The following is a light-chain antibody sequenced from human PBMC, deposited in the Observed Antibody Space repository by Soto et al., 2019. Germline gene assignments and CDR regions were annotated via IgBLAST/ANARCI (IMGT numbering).Light chain of an antibody. CDR2: SNN. V-gene: IGLV1-44*01. CDR1: SSNIGGNA. Sequence: QSVLTQPPSASGTPGQRVTISCSGSSSNIGGNAVNWYQQLPGTTPKLLIYSNNQRPSGVPDRFSGSKSGTSASLAISGLQSEDEADYYCAAWDDSLSGYVVGTGTKVTVL. J-gene: IGLJ1*01. CDR3: AAWDDSLSGYV.